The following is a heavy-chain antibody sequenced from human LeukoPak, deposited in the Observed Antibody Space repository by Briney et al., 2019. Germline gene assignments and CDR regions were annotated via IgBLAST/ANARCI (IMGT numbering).Heavy chain of an antibody. CDR2: IYPGDSDT. D-gene: IGHD5-12*01. J-gene: IGHJ4*02. Sequence: GEPLKISCKGSGYSFPNYWIGWVRQMPGKGLEWMGIIYPGDSDTRYSPAFQGQVTISADKSISTVYLQWSSLKASDTAMYFCARHLDVDILGTIDYWGQGTQVTVSS. V-gene: IGHV5-51*01. CDR3: ARHLDVDILGTIDY. CDR1: GYSFPNYW.